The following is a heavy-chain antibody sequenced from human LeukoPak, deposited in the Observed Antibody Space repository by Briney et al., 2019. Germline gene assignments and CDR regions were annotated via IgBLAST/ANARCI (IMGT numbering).Heavy chain of an antibody. J-gene: IGHJ4*02. D-gene: IGHD6-13*01. V-gene: IGHV1-2*02. CDR2: INPNSGGT. CDR3: ARDSSSWSNNFDY. CDR1: GYTFTGYY. Sequence: ASVKVSCKTSGYTFTGYYMHWVRQAPGQGLEWMGWINPNSGGTNYAQKFQGRVTMTRDTSISTAYMELSRLRSDDTAVYYCARDSSSWSNNFDYWGQGTLVIVSS.